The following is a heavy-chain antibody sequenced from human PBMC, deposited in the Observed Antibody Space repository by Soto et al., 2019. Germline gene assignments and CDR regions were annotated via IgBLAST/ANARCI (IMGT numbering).Heavy chain of an antibody. CDR1: GFTFSSYS. D-gene: IGHD3-3*01. CDR3: ARGPSLLRFLEWAFDI. Sequence: LRLSCAASGFTFSSYSMNWVRQAPGKGLEWVSSISSSSSYIYYADSVRGRFTISRDNAKNSLYLQMNSLRAEDTAVYYCARGPSLLRFLEWAFDIWGQGTMVTVSS. V-gene: IGHV3-21*01. J-gene: IGHJ3*02. CDR2: ISSSSSYI.